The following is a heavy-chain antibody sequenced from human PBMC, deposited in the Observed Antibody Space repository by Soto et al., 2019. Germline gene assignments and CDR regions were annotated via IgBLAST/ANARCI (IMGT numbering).Heavy chain of an antibody. CDR1: GYPFTGYY. J-gene: IGHJ4*02. V-gene: IGHV1-2*02. CDR3: GRGRSGELVVFY. D-gene: IGHD1-7*01. Sequence: QVQLVQSGAEVTESGASVKVSCKASGYPFTGYYIHWVRQAPGQGLEWVGEISPKSGGTRYAQKFQGRVTMTKDTSITTVYMELSNLSPDDTAVYYCGRGRSGELVVFYWGQGTLVTVHS. CDR2: ISPKSGGT.